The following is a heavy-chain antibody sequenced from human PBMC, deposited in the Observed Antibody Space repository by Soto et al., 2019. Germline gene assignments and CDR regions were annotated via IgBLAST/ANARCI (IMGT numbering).Heavy chain of an antibody. CDR1: GFTFSDSY. V-gene: IGHV3-11*01. J-gene: IGHJ6*02. CDR2: ITFSGNTV. D-gene: IGHD5-18*01. Sequence: GGSLRLSCAASGFTFSDSYMSWIRQAPGKGLEWISYITFSGNTVYYADSLKGRFTISRDNAKNSLYLQMNRLRAEDTAVYYCARFSWRYKYGMDVWGQGTTVTVSS. CDR3: ARFSWRYKYGMDV.